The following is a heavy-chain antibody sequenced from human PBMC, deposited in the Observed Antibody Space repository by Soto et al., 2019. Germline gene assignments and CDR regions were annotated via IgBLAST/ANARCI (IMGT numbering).Heavy chain of an antibody. CDR2: INPNSGGT. V-gene: IGHV1-2*02. Sequence: ASVKVSCKASGYTFTGYYMHWVRQAPGQGLEWMGWINPNSGGTNYAQKFQGRVTMTRDTSISIAYMELSRLRSDDTAVYYCSRDAYQLGVFDYWGQGTLVTVSS. CDR3: SRDAYQLGVFDY. CDR1: GYTFTGYY. J-gene: IGHJ4*02. D-gene: IGHD7-27*01.